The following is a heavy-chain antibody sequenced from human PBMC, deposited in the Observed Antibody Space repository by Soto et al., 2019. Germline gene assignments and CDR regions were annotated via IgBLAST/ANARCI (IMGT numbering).Heavy chain of an antibody. J-gene: IGHJ4*02. V-gene: IGHV4-4*02. D-gene: IGHD6-13*01. CDR2: ICHSGST. CDR3: ARCIAAAGPIDY. Sequence: QVQLQESGPGLVKPSGTLSLTCAVSGGSISSSNWWSWVRQTPGKGLEWIGEICHSGSTNYNPSLMSRFTISVHKSTNQFSLKLSSVTAADTAVYYCARCIAAAGPIDYWGQGTLVTVSS. CDR1: GGSISSSNW.